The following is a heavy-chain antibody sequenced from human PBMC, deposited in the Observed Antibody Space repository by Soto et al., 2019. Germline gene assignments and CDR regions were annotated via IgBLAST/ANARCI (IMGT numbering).Heavy chain of an antibody. CDR1: GFPGSSNY. V-gene: IGHV3-53*04. Sequence: PWGSLRLSWAASGFPGSSNYMSWVRQAQRKGLEWVSVIYSGGSTYYADSVKGRFTISRHNSKNTLYLQMNSLRAEDTAVYYCAREIEVLHGVAGTSYYYYYMDVWGKGATVTVSS. CDR2: IYSGGST. CDR3: AREIEVLHGVAGTSYYYYYMDV. D-gene: IGHD6-19*01. J-gene: IGHJ6*03.